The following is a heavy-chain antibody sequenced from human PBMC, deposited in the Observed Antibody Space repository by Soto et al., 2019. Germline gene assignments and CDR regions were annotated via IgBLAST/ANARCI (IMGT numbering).Heavy chain of an antibody. V-gene: IGHV3-48*02. J-gene: IGHJ3*02. CDR2: ISSSSTI. CDR3: ARDDVGGYYDEDAFDI. D-gene: IGHD3-22*01. CDR1: GFTFSSYS. Sequence: GGSLRLSCAASGFTFSSYSMNWVRQAPGKGLEWVSYISSSSTIYYADSVKGRFTISRDNAKNSLYLQMNSLRDEDTAVYYCARDDVGGYYDEDAFDIWGQGTMVTVSS.